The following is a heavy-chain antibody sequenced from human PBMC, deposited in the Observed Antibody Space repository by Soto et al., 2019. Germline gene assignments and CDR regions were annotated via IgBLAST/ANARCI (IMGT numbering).Heavy chain of an antibody. D-gene: IGHD2-15*01. CDR1: GGSISSYY. CDR3: ARQLGYCSGGSCYSLPYWFDP. CDR2: IYYSGST. V-gene: IGHV4-59*01. Sequence: SETLSLTCTVSGGSISSYYWSWIRQPPGKGLEWIGYIYYSGSTNYNPSLKSRVTISVDTSKNQFSLKLSSVTAADTAVYYCARQLGYCSGGSCYSLPYWFDPWGQGTLVTVSS. J-gene: IGHJ5*02.